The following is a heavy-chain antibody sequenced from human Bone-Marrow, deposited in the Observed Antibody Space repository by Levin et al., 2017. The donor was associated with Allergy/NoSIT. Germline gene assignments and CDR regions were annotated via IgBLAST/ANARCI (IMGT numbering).Heavy chain of an antibody. D-gene: IGHD2-21*02. CDR3: ARDSIVVVTAGWGPFDY. J-gene: IGHJ4*02. V-gene: IGHV3-30*04. CDR1: GFTFSSYA. CDR2: ISYDGSNK. Sequence: GGSLRLSCAASGFTFSSYAMHWVRQAPGKGLEWVAVISYDGSNKYYADSVKGRFTISRDNSKNTLYLQMNSLRAEDTAVYYCARDSIVVVTAGWGPFDYWGQGTLVTVSS.